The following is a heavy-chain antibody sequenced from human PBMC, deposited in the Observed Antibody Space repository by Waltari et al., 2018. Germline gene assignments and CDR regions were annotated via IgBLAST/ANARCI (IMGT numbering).Heavy chain of an antibody. CDR3: ARGIQLWGRGSWYFDN. J-gene: IGHJ4*02. D-gene: IGHD3-16*01. V-gene: IGHV7-4-1*02. Sequence: QVQLVQSGSELKKPGASVTVSCKASGYIFTNYAMNWVRQAPGQGLEWMGWINTKTGNPTYAQGFRGRFVFYLDTSVSTASLQISSLKAEDTAVYYCARGIQLWGRGSWYFDNWGQGTLVTVSS. CDR1: GYIFTNYA. CDR2: INTKTGNP.